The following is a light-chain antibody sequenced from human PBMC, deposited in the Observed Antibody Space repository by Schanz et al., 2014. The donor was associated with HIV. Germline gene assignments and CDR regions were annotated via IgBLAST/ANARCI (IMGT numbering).Light chain of an antibody. Sequence: EIVLTQSPATLSLSPGERATLSCRASQSVSSYLAWYQQKPGQAPRLLIYVASIRASGVPERFSGSGSGTDFTLTISRLEPEDSAVYFCQQYATSAFTFGPGTKVDIK. CDR3: QQYATSAFT. V-gene: IGKV3-20*01. CDR1: QSVSSY. CDR2: VAS. J-gene: IGKJ3*01.